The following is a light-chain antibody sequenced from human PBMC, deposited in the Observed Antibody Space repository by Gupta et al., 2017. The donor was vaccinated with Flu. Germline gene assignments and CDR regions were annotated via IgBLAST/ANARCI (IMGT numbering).Light chain of an antibody. V-gene: IGKV4-1*01. CDR3: QQYLRYPHT. CDR1: QSLLYAPTNKNY. J-gene: IGKJ2*01. CDR2: WTS. Sequence: DIVMTQSPDSLAVSLGERATINCKSSQSLLYAPTNKNYLAWYQQRPGQPPKLLIYWTSTRESGVPDRFSGSGSGTDFTLTISRLQAEDVASYYCQQYLRYPHTFGQGTKLEIK.